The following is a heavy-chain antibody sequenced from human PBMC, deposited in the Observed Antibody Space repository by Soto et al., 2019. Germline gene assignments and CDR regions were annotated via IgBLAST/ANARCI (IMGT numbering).Heavy chain of an antibody. V-gene: IGHV4-31*03. D-gene: IGHD3-3*01. J-gene: IGHJ4*02. Sequence: QVQLQESGPGLVKPSQTLSLTCSVSGGSINSGGYYWSWIRQHPGKGLEWIAYIYYSGSTSYNPALKSRVTLSVDTSKNQISLIMSSVTSAETAVYYCARPPVGSGYYLHFDHWVQGTLVTLSS. CDR2: IYYSGST. CDR3: ARPPVGSGYYLHFDH. CDR1: GGSINSGGYY.